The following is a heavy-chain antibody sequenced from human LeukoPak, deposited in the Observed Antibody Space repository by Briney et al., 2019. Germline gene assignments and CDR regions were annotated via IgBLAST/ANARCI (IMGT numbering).Heavy chain of an antibody. D-gene: IGHD3-9*01. CDR3: ARAEGYFDWLLPFDP. CDR1: GYTFTSYY. Sequence: GASVKVSCKASGYTFTSYYMHSVRQAPGQGLEWMGIINPSGGSTSHAQKFQGRVTMTRDTSTSTVYMELSSLRSEDTAVYYCARAEGYFDWLLPFDPWGQGTLVTVSS. J-gene: IGHJ5*02. V-gene: IGHV1-46*01. CDR2: INPSGGST.